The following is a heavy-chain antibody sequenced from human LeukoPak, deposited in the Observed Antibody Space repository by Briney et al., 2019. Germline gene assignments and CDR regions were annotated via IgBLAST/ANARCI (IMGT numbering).Heavy chain of an antibody. Sequence: GGSLRLSCAASGFTFSSYGMTWVRQAPGKGLEWVANIKHDGSEKYYVDSVKGRFTISRDNAKNALYLQMNSLRAEDTAVYYCSRDYYTSGSHDYWGQGTLVTVSS. D-gene: IGHD3-10*01. CDR2: IKHDGSEK. V-gene: IGHV3-7*04. CDR3: SRDYYTSGSHDY. J-gene: IGHJ4*02. CDR1: GFTFSSYG.